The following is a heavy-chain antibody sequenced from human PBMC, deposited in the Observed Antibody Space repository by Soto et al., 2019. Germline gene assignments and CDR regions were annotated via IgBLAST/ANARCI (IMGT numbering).Heavy chain of an antibody. Sequence: QVQLVQSGAEVKKPGSSVKVSCKASGGTFSSYAISWVRQAPGQGLEWMGGFIPIFGTANYAQKFQGRVTITADECTSTANMELSSLRSEDTAVYYCARDTLNDYYDSSPDAFDIWGQGTMVTVSS. V-gene: IGHV1-69*12. CDR1: GGTFSSYA. CDR2: FIPIFGTA. J-gene: IGHJ3*02. D-gene: IGHD3-22*01. CDR3: ARDTLNDYYDSSPDAFDI.